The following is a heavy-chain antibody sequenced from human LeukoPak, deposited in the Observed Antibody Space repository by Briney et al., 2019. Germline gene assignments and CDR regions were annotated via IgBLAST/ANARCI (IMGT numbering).Heavy chain of an antibody. CDR1: GFTFSSYA. CDR3: AKTAAPGGYYDFWSGPNRGDY. J-gene: IGHJ4*02. D-gene: IGHD3-3*01. Sequence: GGSLRLSCAASGFTFSSYAITWFRQAPGKGLEWVSTISGSGASTYYADSVKGRFTISRDNSKNTLYLQMNSLRAEDTAVYYCAKTAAPGGYYDFWSGPNRGDYWGQGTLVTVSS. V-gene: IGHV3-23*01. CDR2: ISGSGAST.